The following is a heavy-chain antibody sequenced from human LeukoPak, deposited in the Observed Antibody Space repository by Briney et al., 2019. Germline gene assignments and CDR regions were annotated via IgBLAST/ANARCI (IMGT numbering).Heavy chain of an antibody. V-gene: IGHV3-30*02. CDR3: AKEGDTAMVTSLDY. D-gene: IGHD5-18*01. Sequence: PGGSLRLSCAASGFNFRSYGMHWVRQAQGKGLEWVAYIRYDVSNKYYADSVKGRLTISRDNSKNTVYLQMNSLRDEDTAVYYCAKEGDTAMVTSLDYWGQGTLVTVSS. CDR1: GFNFRSYG. J-gene: IGHJ4*02. CDR2: IRYDVSNK.